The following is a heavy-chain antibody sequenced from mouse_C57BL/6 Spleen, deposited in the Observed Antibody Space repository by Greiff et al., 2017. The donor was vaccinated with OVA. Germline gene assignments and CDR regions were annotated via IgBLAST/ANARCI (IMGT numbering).Heavy chain of an antibody. CDR3: ARGSPDSSGYWGVAY. CDR1: GFTFTDYY. D-gene: IGHD3-2*02. Sequence: EVQGVESGGGLVQPGGSLSLSCAASGFTFTDYYMSWVRQPPGKALEWLGFIRNKDNGNTNEYSASVKGRFTISRDNFQSILYLQMNALRAEDSATYYCARGSPDSSGYWGVAYWGQGTLVTVSA. V-gene: IGHV7-3*01. CDR2: IRNKDNGNTN. J-gene: IGHJ3*01.